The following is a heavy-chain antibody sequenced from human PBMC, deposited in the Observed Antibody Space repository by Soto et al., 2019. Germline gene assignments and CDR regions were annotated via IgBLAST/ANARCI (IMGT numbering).Heavy chain of an antibody. V-gene: IGHV4-31*03. CDR3: ATSLYYYDVSGFSEGHYYFDS. CDR2: FFYRGST. Sequence: SETLSLTCTVSGGSITYGGYYWSWIRQHPGKGLEWIGYFFYRGSTYYNPSLKSRVTISADTSKNQFSLKLSSVTAADTAVYYCATSLYYYDVSGFSEGHYYFDSWGKGTLVTVSS. D-gene: IGHD3-22*01. J-gene: IGHJ4*02. CDR1: GGSITYGGYY.